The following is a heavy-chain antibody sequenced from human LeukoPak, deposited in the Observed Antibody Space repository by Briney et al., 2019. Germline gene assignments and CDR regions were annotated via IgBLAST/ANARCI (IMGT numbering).Heavy chain of an antibody. D-gene: IGHD4-23*01. CDR3: VRSGINDYGGNFDY. V-gene: IGHV3-21*03. J-gene: IGHJ4*02. CDR2: ISRDSITYT. Sequence: GGSLRLSCVASGFSFSGYSMNWVRQAPGKGLEWVSSISRDSITYTYYADSVKGRFTISRDNTKDSLYLQMNSLRAEDTAVYYCVRSGINDYGGNFDYWGQGALVTVSS. CDR1: GFSFSGYS.